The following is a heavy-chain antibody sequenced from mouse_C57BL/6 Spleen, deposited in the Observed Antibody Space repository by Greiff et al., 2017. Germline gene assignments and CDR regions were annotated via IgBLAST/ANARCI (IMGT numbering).Heavy chain of an antibody. CDR2: INPYNGGT. CDR3: ARSYYYGSSPYAMDY. V-gene: IGHV1-19*01. CDR1: GYTFTDYY. J-gene: IGHJ4*01. D-gene: IGHD1-1*01. Sequence: VQLQQSGPVLVKPGASVKMSCKASGYTFTDYYMNWVKQSHGKSLEWIGVINPYNGGTSYNQKFKGKATLTVDKSSSTAYMELNSLTSEDSAVXYCARSYYYGSSPYAMDYWGQGTSVTVSS.